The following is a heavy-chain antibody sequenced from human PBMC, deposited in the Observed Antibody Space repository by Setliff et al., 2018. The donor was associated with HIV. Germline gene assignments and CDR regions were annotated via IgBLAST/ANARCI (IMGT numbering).Heavy chain of an antibody. D-gene: IGHD7-27*01. J-gene: IGHJ4*02. CDR3: AKLGDSTGVYSYFDY. V-gene: IGHV4-31*03. CDR1: GRSITTGGSY. Sequence: SETLSLTCSVSGRSITTGGSYWNWIRQHPGKGLEWIGYIYHSGGTYYTPSLQSRATMSLDTSKNQFSLKLSSVTAADTAVYYCAKLGDSTGVYSYFDYWGQGMLVTVSS. CDR2: IYHSGGT.